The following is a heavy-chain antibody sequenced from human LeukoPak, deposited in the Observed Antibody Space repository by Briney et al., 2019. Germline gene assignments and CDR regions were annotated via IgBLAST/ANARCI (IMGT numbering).Heavy chain of an antibody. CDR1: GFTFSSYW. CDR3: ARVLSGRGSLYSYYYYMDV. J-gene: IGHJ6*03. Sequence: GGSLRLSCEASGFTFSSYWMSWVRQAPGKGLEWVANIRQDGSEKYYVDSVKGRFTISRDNAKNSLYLRMNSLRAEDTAVYYCARVLSGRGSLYSYYYYMDVWGKGTTVTISS. V-gene: IGHV3-7*03. D-gene: IGHD3-10*01. CDR2: IRQDGSEK.